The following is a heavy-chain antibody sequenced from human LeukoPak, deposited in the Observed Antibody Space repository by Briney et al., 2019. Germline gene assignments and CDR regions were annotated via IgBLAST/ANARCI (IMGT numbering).Heavy chain of an antibody. CDR2: TYYRSKWYN. Sequence: SQTLSLTCAISGDSVSSNSTAWNWIRQSPSRGLEWLGRTYYRSKWYNDYAVSVKSRITINPDTSKNQFSLQLNSVTPEDTAVYYCARMRSSSTISPLRYYYYYMDVWGKGTTVTVSS. CDR1: GDSVSSNSTA. J-gene: IGHJ6*03. CDR3: ARMRSSSTISPLRYYYYYMDV. D-gene: IGHD3-3*01. V-gene: IGHV6-1*01.